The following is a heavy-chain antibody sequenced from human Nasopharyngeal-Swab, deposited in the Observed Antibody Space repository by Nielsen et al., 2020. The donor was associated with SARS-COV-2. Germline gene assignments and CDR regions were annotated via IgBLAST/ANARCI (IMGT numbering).Heavy chain of an antibody. CDR1: GGSISSGAYY. CDR2: IYYSGST. D-gene: IGHD3-10*01. V-gene: IGHV4-30-4*01. Sequence: SETLCLTCTVSGGSISSGAYYWSWIRQPPGRGLEWIGYIYYSGSTYYNPSLKSRVTISVDTSKNQFSLKLSSVTAADTAVYYCARVQVYGSGSYPNGGYYFDYWGQGTLVTVSS. CDR3: ARVQVYGSGSYPNGGYYFDY. J-gene: IGHJ4*02.